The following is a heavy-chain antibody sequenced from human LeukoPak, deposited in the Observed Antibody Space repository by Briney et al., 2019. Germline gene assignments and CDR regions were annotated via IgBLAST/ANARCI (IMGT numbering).Heavy chain of an antibody. CDR2: ISSSGSTI. Sequence: GGSLRLSCAASGFTFSSYEMNWVRQAPGKGLEWVSYISSSGSTIYYADSVKGRFTISRDNAKNSLYLQMNSLRAEDTAVYYCAKGSARRWFWYFDYWGQGTLVTVSS. D-gene: IGHD4-23*01. CDR1: GFTFSSYE. V-gene: IGHV3-48*03. CDR3: AKGSARRWFWYFDY. J-gene: IGHJ4*02.